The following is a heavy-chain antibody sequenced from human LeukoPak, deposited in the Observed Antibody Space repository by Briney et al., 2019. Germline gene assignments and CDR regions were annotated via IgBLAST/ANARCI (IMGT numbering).Heavy chain of an antibody. CDR2: ISAYNGNT. Sequence: ASVKVSCKASGYTFTSYGISWVRQAPGQGLEWMGWISAYNGNTNYAQKLQGRVTMTRNTPIRTAYMELSSLRSEDTAVYYCARGLNDYGDRGVYWGQGTLVTVSS. V-gene: IGHV1-18*01. J-gene: IGHJ4*02. CDR1: GYTFTSYG. CDR3: ARGLNDYGDRGVY. D-gene: IGHD4-17*01.